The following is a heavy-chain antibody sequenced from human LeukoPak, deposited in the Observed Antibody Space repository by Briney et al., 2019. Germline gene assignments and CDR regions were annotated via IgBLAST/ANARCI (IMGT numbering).Heavy chain of an antibody. J-gene: IGHJ4*02. CDR1: GFTFSSYE. CDR2: ISSSGSTI. V-gene: IGHV3-48*03. Sequence: GGSLRLSCAASGFTFSSYEMNWVRQAPGKGLERVSYISSSGSTIYYADSVKGRFTISRDNAKNSLYLQMNSLRAEDTALYYCARDGPVAGVELDQWGQGTLVTVSS. CDR3: ARDGPVAGVELDQ. D-gene: IGHD6-19*01.